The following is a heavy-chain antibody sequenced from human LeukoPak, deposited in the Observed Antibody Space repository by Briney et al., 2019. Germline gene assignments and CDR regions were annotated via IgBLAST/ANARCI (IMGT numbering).Heavy chain of an antibody. CDR2: INPNSGGT. CDR1: GYTFTGYY. V-gene: IGHV1-2*06. D-gene: IGHD3-10*01. CDR3: ARANYYGSGSYYRGIDY. J-gene: IGHJ4*02. Sequence: ASVKVSCKASGYTFTGYYMHWVRQAPGQGLEWMGQINPNSGGTNYAQKFQGRVTMTRDTSISTAYMELSRLRSDDTAVYYCARANYYGSGSYYRGIDYWGQGTLVTVSS.